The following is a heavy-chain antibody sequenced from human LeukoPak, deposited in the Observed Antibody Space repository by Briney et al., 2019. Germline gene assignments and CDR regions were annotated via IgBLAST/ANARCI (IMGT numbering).Heavy chain of an antibody. CDR2: IWHDGNNR. CDR1: GFTFTNYG. J-gene: IGHJ4*02. Sequence: GGSLRLSCAASGFTFTNYGMHWVRQAPGKRREWVAIIWHDGNNRYYADSVRGRFTISRDNSRNTVSLQMNSLRVEDSGLYYCARVSTEPPLQYWGQGALVAVSS. D-gene: IGHD2/OR15-2a*01. V-gene: IGHV3-33*01. CDR3: ARVSTEPPLQY.